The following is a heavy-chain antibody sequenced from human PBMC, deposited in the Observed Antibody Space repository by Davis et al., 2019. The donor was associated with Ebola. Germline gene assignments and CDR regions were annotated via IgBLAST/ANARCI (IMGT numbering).Heavy chain of an antibody. CDR1: GGTFSSYA. Sequence: AASVTVSCKASGGTFSSYAISWVRQAPGQGLEWMGGIIPIFGTANYAQKFQGRVTITADKSTSTAYMELSSLRSEDTAVYYCACDYSGGDYWGQGTLVTVSS. V-gene: IGHV1-69*06. D-gene: IGHD4-11*01. CDR2: IIPIFGTA. CDR3: ACDYSGGDY. J-gene: IGHJ4*02.